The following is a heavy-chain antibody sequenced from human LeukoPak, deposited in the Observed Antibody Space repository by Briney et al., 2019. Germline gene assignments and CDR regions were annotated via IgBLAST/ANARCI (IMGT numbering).Heavy chain of an antibody. V-gene: IGHV3-23*01. CDR3: ASPLLTTVTTGYFDL. CDR1: GFTIRNQW. D-gene: IGHD4-17*01. Sequence: GGSLRLSCEVSGFTIRNQWMSWVRQAPGKGLEWVSAISGSGGSTYYADSVKGRFTISRDNSKNTLYLQMNSLRAEDTAVYYCASPLLTTVTTGYFDLWGRGTLVTVSS. CDR2: ISGSGGST. J-gene: IGHJ2*01.